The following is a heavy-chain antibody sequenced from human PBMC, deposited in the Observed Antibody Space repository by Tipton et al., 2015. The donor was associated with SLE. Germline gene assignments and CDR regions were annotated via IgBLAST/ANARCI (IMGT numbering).Heavy chain of an antibody. J-gene: IGHJ5*02. V-gene: IGHV4-39*01. Sequence: TLSLTCTVSGVSISGSSYYWDWIRQPPGKGPEWIGRITNSGNTYYTPSFQSRVTISVDTSKNHFSLKLSSVTAADTAVYYCARHDTNYGRNWFDPWGQGTLVTVSS. CDR1: GVSISGSSYY. D-gene: IGHD2-8*01. CDR2: ITNSGNT. CDR3: ARHDTNYGRNWFDP.